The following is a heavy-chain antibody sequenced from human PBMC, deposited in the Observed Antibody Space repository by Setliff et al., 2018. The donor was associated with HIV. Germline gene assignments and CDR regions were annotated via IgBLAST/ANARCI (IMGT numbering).Heavy chain of an antibody. CDR3: VRHNPTMVTDGYDI. V-gene: IGHV4-39*01. CDR2: VSYSGRT. J-gene: IGHJ3*02. D-gene: IGHD2-21*02. Sequence: PPGRGLEWIGSVSYSGRTYYNPSLKSRVTISIDTSKNQFSLNLSSVTAADTAVYYCVRHNPTMVTDGYDIWGQGTKVTVSS.